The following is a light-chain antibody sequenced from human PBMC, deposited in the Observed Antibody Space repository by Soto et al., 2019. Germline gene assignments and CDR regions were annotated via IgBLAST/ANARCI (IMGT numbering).Light chain of an antibody. J-gene: IGKJ3*01. CDR3: QHLNSYPVT. Sequence: IQLTQSPSSLSASVGDRVTITCRDSQGISSYLAWYQQKPGKAPKLLIYAASTLQSGVPSRFSGSGSGTDFTLTISSLQPEDFATYYCQHLNSYPVTFGPGTKVDIK. CDR2: AAS. CDR1: QGISSY. V-gene: IGKV1-9*01.